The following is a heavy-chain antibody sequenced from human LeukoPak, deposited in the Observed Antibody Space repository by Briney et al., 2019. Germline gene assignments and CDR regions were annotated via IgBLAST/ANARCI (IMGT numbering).Heavy chain of an antibody. CDR3: ARTPKVGVPAATHYNWFDP. Sequence: ASVKVSCKASGYTFTSYGISWVRQAPGQGLEWMGWISAYNGNTNYAQKPQGRVTMTTDTSTSTAYMELGSLRSDDTAVYYCARTPKVGVPAATHYNWFDPWGQGTLVTVSS. CDR2: ISAYNGNT. J-gene: IGHJ5*02. CDR1: GYTFTSYG. D-gene: IGHD2-2*01. V-gene: IGHV1-18*01.